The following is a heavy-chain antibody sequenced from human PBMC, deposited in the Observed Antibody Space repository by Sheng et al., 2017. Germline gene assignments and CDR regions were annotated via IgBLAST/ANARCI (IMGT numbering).Heavy chain of an antibody. J-gene: IGHJ4*02. D-gene: IGHD5-18*01. CDR2: ISSSGSSM. CDR1: GFAFSDFY. V-gene: IGHV3-11*04. CDR3: ASTHGYTYGYQLDS. Sequence: QVQLVESGGALVKPGESLRLSCAASGFAFSDFYMNWIRQAPGKGLEWLLSISSSGSSMYYAASVKDRFSISRDNGKNSLYLQMNSLRAEDTAVYYCASTHGYTYGYQLDSWGQGTLVTVSS.